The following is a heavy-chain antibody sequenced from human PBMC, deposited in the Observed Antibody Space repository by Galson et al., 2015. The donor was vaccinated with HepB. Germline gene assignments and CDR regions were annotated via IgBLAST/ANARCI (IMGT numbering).Heavy chain of an antibody. D-gene: IGHD5-24*01. Sequence: SLRLSCAASGFTFTNAWMHWVRQAPGKGLEWVGRIKSRPVGGTTDYAAPVKGRFTISRDDSKNTVYLQMNSLKTEDTAVYYCTTDFDDGYVGYWGQGTLVTVSS. V-gene: IGHV3-15*07. J-gene: IGHJ4*02. CDR3: TTDFDDGYVGY. CDR1: GFTFTNAW. CDR2: IKSRPVGGTT.